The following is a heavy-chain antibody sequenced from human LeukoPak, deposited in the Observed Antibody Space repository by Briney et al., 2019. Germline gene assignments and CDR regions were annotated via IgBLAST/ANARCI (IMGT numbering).Heavy chain of an antibody. V-gene: IGHV4-59*12. J-gene: IGHJ3*02. Sequence: PSETLSLTCTVSGGSISSYYWDWIRQPPGKGLEWIGYIYYSGSTSYNPSLKSRVTISVDTSKNQFSLKLSSVTAADTAVYYCARSNEAFDIWGQGTMVTVSS. CDR2: IYYSGST. CDR1: GGSISSYY. CDR3: ARSNEAFDI.